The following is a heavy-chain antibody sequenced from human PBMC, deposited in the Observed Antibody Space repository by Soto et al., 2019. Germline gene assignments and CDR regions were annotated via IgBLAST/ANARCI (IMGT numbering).Heavy chain of an antibody. CDR2: IYYSGST. V-gene: IGHV4-59*08. Sequence: PSETLSLTCTVSGGSISSYYWSWIRQPPGKGLEWIGYIYYSGSTNYNPSLKSRVTISVDTSKNQFSLKLSSVTAADTAVYYCARRRIRNSGYDYRLGYYYYYGMDVWGQGTTVTVSS. J-gene: IGHJ6*02. CDR1: GGSISSYY. CDR3: ARRRIRNSGYDYRLGYYYYYGMDV. D-gene: IGHD5-12*01.